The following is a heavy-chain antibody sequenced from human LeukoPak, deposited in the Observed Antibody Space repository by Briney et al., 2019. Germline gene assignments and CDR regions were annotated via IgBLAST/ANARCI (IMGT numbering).Heavy chain of an antibody. Sequence: SETLSLTCAVYGGSFSYYYWTWVRQSPGKGLEWIGEVTQRGSTNYNPSLEGRVATSIDTSKNQFSLRLTSVTAADTAVYYCARPKYNTTSRDLEIWGQGILVTVSS. CDR3: ARPKYNTTSRDLEI. J-gene: IGHJ4*02. V-gene: IGHV4-34*01. D-gene: IGHD1-14*01. CDR1: GGSFSYYY. CDR2: VTQRGST.